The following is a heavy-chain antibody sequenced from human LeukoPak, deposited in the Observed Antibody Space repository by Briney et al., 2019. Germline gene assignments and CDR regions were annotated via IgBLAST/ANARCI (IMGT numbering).Heavy chain of an antibody. CDR3: ATGSGDFDH. Sequence: SETLSLTCTASGASITSWYWSWLRQPAGKRLEWIGRVLNTGTTNYNPSLKSRVTMSLDTSKSQISLSMKSVTAADTAVYYCATGSGDFDHWGHGTRVTISS. D-gene: IGHD1-1*01. CDR2: VLNTGTT. J-gene: IGHJ4*01. CDR1: GASITSWY. V-gene: IGHV4-4*07.